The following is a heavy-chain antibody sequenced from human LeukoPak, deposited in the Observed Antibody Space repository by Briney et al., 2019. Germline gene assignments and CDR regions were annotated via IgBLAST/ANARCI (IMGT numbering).Heavy chain of an antibody. CDR1: GFTFSSYA. CDR3: AKRASGSGTSLYYFDY. D-gene: IGHD3-10*01. Sequence: GGSLRLSSAASGFTFSSYAVSWVRQAPGKGLEWVSIISNTGGSTFYADSVKGRFTISRDNSKNTLYLQMNSLRAEDTAVYYCAKRASGSGTSLYYFDYWGQGTLVTVSS. J-gene: IGHJ4*02. CDR2: ISNTGGST. V-gene: IGHV3-23*01.